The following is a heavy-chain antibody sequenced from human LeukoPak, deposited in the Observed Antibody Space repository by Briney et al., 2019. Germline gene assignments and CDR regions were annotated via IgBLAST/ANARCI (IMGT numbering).Heavy chain of an antibody. CDR2: ISAYNGNT. V-gene: IGHV1-18*04. J-gene: IGHJ4*02. Sequence: ASVKVSCKASGYTFTSYGISWVRQAPGLGLEWMGWISAYNGNTNYAQKLQGRVTMTTDTSTSTAYMELRSLRSDDTAMYYCARDRRNVVVPAVAFDYWGQGTLVTVSS. D-gene: IGHD2-2*01. CDR3: ARDRRNVVVPAVAFDY. CDR1: GYTFTSYG.